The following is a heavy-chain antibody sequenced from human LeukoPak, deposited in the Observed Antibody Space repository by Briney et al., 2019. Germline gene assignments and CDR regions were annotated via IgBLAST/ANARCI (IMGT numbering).Heavy chain of an antibody. CDR2: IYHSGST. J-gene: IGHJ3*02. CDR1: GYSISSGYY. CDR3: ARSPASDAFDI. Sequence: KPSETLSLTCAVSGYSISSGYYWGWIRRPPGKGLEWIGSIYHSGSTYYNPSLKSRVTISVDTSKNQFSLKLSSVTAADTAVYYCARSPASDAFDIWGQGTMVTVSS. V-gene: IGHV4-38-2*01. D-gene: IGHD2-2*01.